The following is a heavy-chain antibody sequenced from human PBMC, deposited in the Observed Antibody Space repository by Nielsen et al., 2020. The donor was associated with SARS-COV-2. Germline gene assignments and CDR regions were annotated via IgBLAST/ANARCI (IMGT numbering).Heavy chain of an antibody. V-gene: IGHV4-39*01. Sequence: SETLFLTCTVSGGSISSSSYYWGWIRQPPGKGLEWIGSIYYSGSTYYNPSLKSRVTISVDTSKNQFSLKLSSVTAADTAVYYCARLRYSSGLDYWGQGTLVTVSS. CDR1: GGSISSSSYY. D-gene: IGHD6-19*01. CDR2: IYYSGST. J-gene: IGHJ4*02. CDR3: ARLRYSSGLDY.